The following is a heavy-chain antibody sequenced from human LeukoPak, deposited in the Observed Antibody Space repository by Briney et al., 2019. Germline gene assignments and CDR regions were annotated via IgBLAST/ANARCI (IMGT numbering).Heavy chain of an antibody. CDR2: IYTSGST. CDR3: ARAWELMGATPNFDY. Sequence: SQTLSLTCTVSGGSISSGSYYWSWIRQPAGKGLEWIGRIYTSGSTNYNPSLKSRLTISVDTSKNQFSLKLSSVTAADTAVYYCARAWELMGATPNFDYWGQGTLVTVSS. CDR1: GGSISSGSYY. V-gene: IGHV4-61*02. J-gene: IGHJ4*02. D-gene: IGHD1-26*01.